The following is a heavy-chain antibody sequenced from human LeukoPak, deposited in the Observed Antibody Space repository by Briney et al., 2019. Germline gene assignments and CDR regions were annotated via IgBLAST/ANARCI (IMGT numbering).Heavy chain of an antibody. D-gene: IGHD2-15*01. CDR3: ARIVGGSPDY. V-gene: IGHV6-1*01. CDR1: GDSVSSNSAA. J-gene: IGHJ4*02. Sequence: PSQTLSLTCAISGDSVSSNSAAWNWIRQSPPRGLEWLGRTYYRSKWYNDYAVSVRSRITINPDTSKNQFSLQLISVTPEDTAIYYCARIVGGSPDYWGQGTLVTVSS. CDR2: TYYRSKWYN.